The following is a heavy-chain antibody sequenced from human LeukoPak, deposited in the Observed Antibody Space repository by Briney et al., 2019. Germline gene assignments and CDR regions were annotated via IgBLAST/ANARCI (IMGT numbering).Heavy chain of an antibody. CDR1: GHIFQNYA. V-gene: IGHV1-69*04. J-gene: IGHJ3*01. D-gene: IGHD2/OR15-2a*01. CDR2: SIPSRGVT. Sequence: ASVKVSCKTSGHIFQNYALSWVRQAPGQGLQWMGRSIPSRGVTNYRQKFEDRLTIFADKSTSTLYMELTSLTSEDTAMYYCARDRRFGISLYDAYDFWGQGTMVTVSS. CDR3: ARDRRFGISLYDAYDF.